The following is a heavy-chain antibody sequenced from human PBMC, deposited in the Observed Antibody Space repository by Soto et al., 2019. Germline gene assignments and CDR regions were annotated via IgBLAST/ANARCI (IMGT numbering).Heavy chain of an antibody. D-gene: IGHD2-15*01. CDR1: GGSISNSSYY. CDR3: AFTLGYCSGGSCHHDY. CDR2: IYYSGST. V-gene: IGHV4-39*01. J-gene: IGHJ4*02. Sequence: SETLSLTCTVSGGSISNSSYYLSWIRQPPGKGLEWIGSIYYSGSTYYNPSLKSRVTISVDTSKNQFSLKLSSVTAADTAVYYCAFTLGYCSGGSCHHDYWGQGTLVTVSS.